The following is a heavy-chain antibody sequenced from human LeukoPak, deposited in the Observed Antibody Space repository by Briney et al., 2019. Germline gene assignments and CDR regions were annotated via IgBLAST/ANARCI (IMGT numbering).Heavy chain of an antibody. D-gene: IGHD1-26*01. CDR1: GLTFSSYW. Sequence: GGSLRLSCAPSGLTFSSYWMHWVRQAPGRGLVWVSRVNTGGRSTSYADSVKGRFTISRDNAKNTLYLQMDSLRAEDTAVYYCAREGRIMGATIDYWGQGALVTVSS. V-gene: IGHV3-74*01. J-gene: IGHJ4*02. CDR2: VNTGGRST. CDR3: AREGRIMGATIDY.